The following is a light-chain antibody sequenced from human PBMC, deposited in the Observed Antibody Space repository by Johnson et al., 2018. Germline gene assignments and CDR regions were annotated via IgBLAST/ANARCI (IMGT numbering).Light chain of an antibody. CDR3: GTWDSSLSAGNV. J-gene: IGLJ1*01. Sequence: QSVLTQPPSVSAAPGQKVTISCSGSSSNIGNNYVSWYQQLPGTAPKLLIYENNKRPSGIPDRFSGSKSGTSATQGITGLQTRDEADYYCGTWDSSLSAGNVFGTGTKVTVL. CDR1: SSNIGNNY. V-gene: IGLV1-51*02. CDR2: ENN.